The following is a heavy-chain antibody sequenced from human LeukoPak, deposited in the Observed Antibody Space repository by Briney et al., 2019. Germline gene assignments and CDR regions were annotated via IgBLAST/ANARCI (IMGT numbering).Heavy chain of an antibody. CDR3: ARVDYDSSGYYEYGYYYYYYMDV. J-gene: IGHJ6*03. CDR2: IKQDGSEK. D-gene: IGHD3-22*01. Sequence: GGSLRLSCAAPGFTFSSYWMSWVRQAPGKGLEWVANIKQDGSEKYYVDSVKGRFTISRDNAKNSLYLQMNSLRAEDTAVYYCARVDYDSSGYYEYGYYYYYYMDVWGKGTTVTVSS. CDR1: GFTFSSYW. V-gene: IGHV3-7*01.